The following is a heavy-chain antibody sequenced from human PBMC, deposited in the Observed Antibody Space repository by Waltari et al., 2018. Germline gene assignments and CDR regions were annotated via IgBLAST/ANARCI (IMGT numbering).Heavy chain of an antibody. CDR3: AREGRDGYNSVDI. Sequence: VQLVQSGAEVKKPGSSVKVSCTASGGPFDSFAISRVGQAPGQGLEWMGGIIPIFGTANYAQKFQGRVTITTDESTSTAYMELSSLRSEDTAVYYCAREGRDGYNSVDIWGQGTMVTVSS. CDR2: IIPIFGTA. V-gene: IGHV1-69*05. D-gene: IGHD5-12*01. J-gene: IGHJ3*02. CDR1: GGPFDSFA.